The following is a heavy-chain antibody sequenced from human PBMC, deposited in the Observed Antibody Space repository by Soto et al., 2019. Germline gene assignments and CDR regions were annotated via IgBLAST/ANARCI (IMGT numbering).Heavy chain of an antibody. D-gene: IGHD4-4*01. CDR2: IWYDGSNK. CDR3: ARGGGYSNYVGYYYYYGMDV. Sequence: QVQLVESGGGVVQPGRSLRLSCAASGFTFSSYGMHWVRQAPGKGLEWVAVIWYDGSNKYYADSVKGRFTISRDNSKNTLYLQMNSLRAEETAVYYCARGGGYSNYVGYYYYYGMDVWGQGTTVTVSS. J-gene: IGHJ6*02. CDR1: GFTFSSYG. V-gene: IGHV3-33*01.